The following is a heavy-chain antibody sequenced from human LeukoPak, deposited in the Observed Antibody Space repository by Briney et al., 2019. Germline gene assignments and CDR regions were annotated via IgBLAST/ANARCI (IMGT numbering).Heavy chain of an antibody. Sequence: SETLSLTCTVSGGSISSYYWSWIRQPAGKGLEWIGRIYTGGSTNYNPSLKSRVTMSVDTSKNQFSLKLSSVTAADTAVYYCAREGADGGSFDYWGQGTLVTVSS. D-gene: IGHD4-23*01. V-gene: IGHV4-4*07. CDR3: AREGADGGSFDY. CDR2: IYTGGST. J-gene: IGHJ4*02. CDR1: GGSISSYY.